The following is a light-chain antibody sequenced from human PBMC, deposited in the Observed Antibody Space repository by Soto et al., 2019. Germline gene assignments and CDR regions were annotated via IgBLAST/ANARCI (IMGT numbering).Light chain of an antibody. Sequence: SVLTQPPSASGTPGQRVTISCSGSNSNIGSNTVNWYQQLPGTAPKLLIYSNNQRPSGVPDRFSGSKSGTSASLAISGLQSEDDADYYCAAWDDSLNAWVFGGGTKLTVL. CDR2: SNN. CDR3: AAWDDSLNAWV. V-gene: IGLV1-44*01. J-gene: IGLJ3*02. CDR1: NSNIGSNT.